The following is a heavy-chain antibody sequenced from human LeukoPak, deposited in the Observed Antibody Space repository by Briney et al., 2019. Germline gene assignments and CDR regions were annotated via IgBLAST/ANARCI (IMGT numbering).Heavy chain of an antibody. Sequence: PSETLSLTCTVSGGSISSGDYYWSWIRQPPGKGLEWIGYIYYSGSTYYNPSLKSRVTISVDTSKNQFSLKLSSVTAADTAVYYCARDVHTVVVPPDYYYYMDVWGKGTTVTVFS. CDR1: GGSISSGDYY. D-gene: IGHD2-2*01. J-gene: IGHJ6*03. CDR2: IYYSGST. CDR3: ARDVHTVVVPPDYYYYMDV. V-gene: IGHV4-30-4*01.